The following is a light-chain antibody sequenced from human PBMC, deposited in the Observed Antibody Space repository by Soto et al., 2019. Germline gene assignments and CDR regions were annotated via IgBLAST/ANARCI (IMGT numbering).Light chain of an antibody. CDR1: QSVSSSY. V-gene: IGKV3-20*01. CDR3: QQCGSTPPYT. J-gene: IGKJ2*01. Sequence: EIVLTQSPGTLSLSPGERATLSCRASQSVSSSYLAWYQQKHGQAPRLLIYGASSRDTGIPDRFSGSGSGTDITVTISRLELEDFAVYYCQQCGSTPPYTFGQGTTLEIK. CDR2: GAS.